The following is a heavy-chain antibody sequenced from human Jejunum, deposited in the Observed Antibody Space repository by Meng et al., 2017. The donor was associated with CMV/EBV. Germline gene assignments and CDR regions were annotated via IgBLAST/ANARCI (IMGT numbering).Heavy chain of an antibody. V-gene: IGHV4-59*01. CDR3: ARGPLFPDRRGQRFFDY. CDR2: ISSSGTI. J-gene: IGHJ4*02. CDR1: GASISSYY. Sequence: QVQLQESGPGLVKPSETLSLTCTVSGASISSYYWSWIRQPPGKRLEWIGFISSSGTINYNPSLQSRVTISGDTPKNQFSLKLSSVTAADTAVYYCARGPLFPDRRGQRFFDYWGQGILVTVSS. D-gene: IGHD3-22*01.